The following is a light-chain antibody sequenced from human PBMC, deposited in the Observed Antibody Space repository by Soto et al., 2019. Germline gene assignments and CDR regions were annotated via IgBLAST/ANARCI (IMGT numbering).Light chain of an antibody. CDR3: QQSYSTPPT. CDR1: QSNSSY. CDR2: AAS. V-gene: IGKV1-39*01. J-gene: IGKJ5*01. Sequence: DIQMTQSPSSLSAYVGDRVTITCRASQSNSSYLNWYQQKPGKAPKLLIYAASSLQSGVPSRFSGSGSGTDFTLTISSLQPEDFATYYCQQSYSTPPTFGQGTRLEIK.